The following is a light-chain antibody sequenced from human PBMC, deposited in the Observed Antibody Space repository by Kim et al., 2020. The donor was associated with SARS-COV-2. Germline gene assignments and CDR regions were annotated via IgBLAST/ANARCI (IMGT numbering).Light chain of an antibody. J-gene: IGLJ7*01. V-gene: IGLV1-47*01. CDR1: FANIGSNS. CDR3: ASWDDRLSALL. CDR2: KNN. Sequence: GQRVPISCSGSFANIGSNSIYCFQQLPGASPRLLIYKNNQRPSGVPDRFSGSKSGTSTSLAITGLRSEDEADYYCASWDDRLSALLFGGGTQLTVL.